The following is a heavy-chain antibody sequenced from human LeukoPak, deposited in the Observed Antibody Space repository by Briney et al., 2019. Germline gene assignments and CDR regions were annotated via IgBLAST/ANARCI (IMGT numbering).Heavy chain of an antibody. CDR3: ASLPDYYYGSGSRPNWFDP. V-gene: IGHV3-30*03. J-gene: IGHJ5*02. Sequence: PGGSLRLSCAASGFTFSSYGMHWVRQAPGKGLEWVAVISYDGSNKYYADSVKGRFTISRDNSKSTLYLQMNSLRAEDTAVYYCASLPDYYYGSGSRPNWFDPWGQGTLVTVSS. CDR1: GFTFSSYG. CDR2: ISYDGSNK. D-gene: IGHD3-10*01.